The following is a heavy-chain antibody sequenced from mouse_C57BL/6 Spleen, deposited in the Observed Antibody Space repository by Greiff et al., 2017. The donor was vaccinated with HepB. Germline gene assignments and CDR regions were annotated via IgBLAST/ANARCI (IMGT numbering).Heavy chain of an antibody. Sequence: EVQGVESGGGLVQPGGSLSLSCAASGFTFTDYYMSWVRQPPGKALEWLGFIRNKANGYTTEYSASVKGRFTISRDNSQSILYLQMNALRAEDSATYYCARSATVVALDYWGQGTTLTVSS. D-gene: IGHD1-1*01. J-gene: IGHJ2*01. CDR2: IRNKANGYTT. V-gene: IGHV7-3*01. CDR1: GFTFTDYY. CDR3: ARSATVVALDY.